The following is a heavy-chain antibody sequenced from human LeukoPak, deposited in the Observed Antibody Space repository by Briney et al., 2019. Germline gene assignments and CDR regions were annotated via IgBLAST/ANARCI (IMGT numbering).Heavy chain of an antibody. V-gene: IGHV3-53*05. J-gene: IGHJ4*02. CDR2: IYSGGST. Sequence: GGSLRLSCAASGFTVSSNYMSWVRQAPGKGLEWVSVIYSGGSTYYADSVKGRFTISRDNSKNTLYLQMNSLRAEDTAVYYCAKDTHYYDSSGYYYDGVDYWGQGTLVTVSS. CDR1: GFTVSSNY. D-gene: IGHD3-22*01. CDR3: AKDTHYYDSSGYYYDGVDY.